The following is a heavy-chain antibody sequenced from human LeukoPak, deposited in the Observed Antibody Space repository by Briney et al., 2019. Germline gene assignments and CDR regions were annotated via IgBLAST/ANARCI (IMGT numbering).Heavy chain of an antibody. CDR1: GFTFSSYE. Sequence: GGSLRLSCAASGFTFSSYEMNWVRQAPGKGLEWVSYISSSGSIKHYADSVKGRFTISRDNAKNSLYLQMNSLRAEDTAVYYCARARYTSGWETLDYWGQGTLVTVSS. V-gene: IGHV3-48*03. CDR2: ISSSGSIK. J-gene: IGHJ4*02. D-gene: IGHD6-19*01. CDR3: ARARYTSGWETLDY.